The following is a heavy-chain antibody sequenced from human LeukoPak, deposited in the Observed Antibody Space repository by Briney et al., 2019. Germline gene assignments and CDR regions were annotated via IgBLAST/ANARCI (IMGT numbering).Heavy chain of an antibody. D-gene: IGHD6-19*01. Sequence: GASVKVSCKASGYTFTAYYMHWVRQAPGQGLEWMGWINPNSGGTNYAQKFQGRVTMTRDTSISTAYMELSRLRSDDTAVYYCASAHGFSTAVARYWGQGTLVTVSS. CDR3: ASAHGFSTAVARY. J-gene: IGHJ4*02. V-gene: IGHV1-2*02. CDR1: GYTFTAYY. CDR2: INPNSGGT.